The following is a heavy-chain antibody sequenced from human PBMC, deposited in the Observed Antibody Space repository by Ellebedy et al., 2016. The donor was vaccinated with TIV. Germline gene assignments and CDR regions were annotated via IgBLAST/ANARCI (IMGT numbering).Heavy chain of an antibody. D-gene: IGHD1-26*01. CDR3: ARVQVGATFYYYGMDV. J-gene: IGHJ6*02. Sequence: GGSLRLSCAASGFTFSSYAMHWVRQAPGKGLEWVAVISYDGSNKYYADSVKGRFTISRDNSKNTLYLQMNSLRAEDTAVYYCARVQVGATFYYYGMDVWGQGTTVTVSS. V-gene: IGHV3-30*01. CDR2: ISYDGSNK. CDR1: GFTFSSYA.